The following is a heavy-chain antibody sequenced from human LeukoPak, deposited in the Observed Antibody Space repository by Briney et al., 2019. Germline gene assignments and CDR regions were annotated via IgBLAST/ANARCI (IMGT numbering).Heavy chain of an antibody. CDR1: GGSISGYY. J-gene: IGHJ4*02. Sequence: SETLSLTCAVSGGSISGYYWSWIRQPPGKGLEWIGYIHDSGITNYNPSLKSRVTISVDTSKNQFSLKLSSVTAPDTAVYYCARGYSASYFDYWGQGTLVTVSS. CDR3: ARGYSASYFDY. CDR2: IHDSGIT. V-gene: IGHV4-59*01. D-gene: IGHD1-26*01.